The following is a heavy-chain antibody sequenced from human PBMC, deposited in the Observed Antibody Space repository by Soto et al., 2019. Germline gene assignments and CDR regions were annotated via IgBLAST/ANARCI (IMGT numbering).Heavy chain of an antibody. D-gene: IGHD3-10*01. Sequence: QVQLVQSGAEVKNPGSSVKVSCKASGDTFSFYTINWVRQAPGLGLEWMGRVNPILSMSNYAQKFQGRVTMTADKSTSTAYMELRSLRSEDTAFYYCATSYGSGYRAFDYWGQGALVTVSS. CDR3: ATSYGSGYRAFDY. CDR1: GDTFSFYT. J-gene: IGHJ4*02. CDR2: VNPILSMS. V-gene: IGHV1-69*02.